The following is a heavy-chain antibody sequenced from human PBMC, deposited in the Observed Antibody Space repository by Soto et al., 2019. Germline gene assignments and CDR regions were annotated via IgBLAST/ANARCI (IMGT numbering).Heavy chain of an antibody. CDR3: AHRFDWYYFNY. CDR1: GFSLSTSEVD. CDR2: IYWDDDK. D-gene: IGHD3-9*01. V-gene: IGHV2-5*02. Sequence: GSCPTLVNPTQTLTLTCTFSGFSLSTSEVDVGWIRQPPGKALEWLALIYWDDDKRYSPSLRSRLTITKDTSKNQVVLTMTNMDPVDTATYYCAHRFDWYYFNYWGQGSLVTVSS. J-gene: IGHJ4*02.